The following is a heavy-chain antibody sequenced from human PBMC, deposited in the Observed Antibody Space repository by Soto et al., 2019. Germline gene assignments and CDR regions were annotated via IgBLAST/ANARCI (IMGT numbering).Heavy chain of an antibody. J-gene: IGHJ6*02. CDR3: AREPPFDIYGSGSHNMDV. V-gene: IGHV1-69*01. D-gene: IGHD3-10*01. Sequence: QVQLVQSGAEVKKPGSSVKVSCKASGGTFSSYAISWVRQAPGQGLEWMGGIIPIFGTANYAQKFQGRVTITADESTSTAYMELSSLRSEDTAVYNCAREPPFDIYGSGSHNMDVWGQGTTVTVSS. CDR1: GGTFSSYA. CDR2: IIPIFGTA.